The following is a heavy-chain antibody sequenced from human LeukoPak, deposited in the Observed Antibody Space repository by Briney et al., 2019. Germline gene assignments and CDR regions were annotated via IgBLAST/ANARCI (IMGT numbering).Heavy chain of an antibody. CDR1: GYTFTSYY. Sequence: ASVTVSCKASGYTFTSYYMHWVRQAPGQGLEWMGIINPSGSSTSYAQKFPGRVTMTSDMSTSTVYMELSSLRSEDSAVYYCARSVAGTWYFDYWGQGTLVTVSS. J-gene: IGHJ4*02. CDR2: INPSGSST. D-gene: IGHD6-19*01. V-gene: IGHV1-46*01. CDR3: ARSVAGTWYFDY.